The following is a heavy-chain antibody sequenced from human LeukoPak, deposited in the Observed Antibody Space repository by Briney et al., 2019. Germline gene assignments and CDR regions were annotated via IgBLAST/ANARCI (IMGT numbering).Heavy chain of an antibody. CDR1: GFTFSSYS. CDR2: ISSSSYI. Sequence: PGGSLRLSCAASGFTFSSYSMNWVRQAPGKGLEWVSSISSSSYIYYADSVKGRFTISRDNAKNSLYLQMNSLRAEDTAVYYCARVYDFWSGYYGGYYYYMDVWGKGTTVTVSS. J-gene: IGHJ6*03. V-gene: IGHV3-21*01. CDR3: ARVYDFWSGYYGGYYYYMDV. D-gene: IGHD3-3*01.